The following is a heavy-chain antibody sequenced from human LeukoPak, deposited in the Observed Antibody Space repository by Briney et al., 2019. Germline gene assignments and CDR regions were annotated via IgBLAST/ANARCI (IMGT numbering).Heavy chain of an antibody. J-gene: IGHJ4*02. V-gene: IGHV4-34*01. CDR3: ARGGYFDY. CDR1: GGSFSGYY. Sequence: SETLSLTCAVYGGSFSGYYWSWIRQPPGKGLEWIGEINHSGSTNYNPSLKSRVTISVDTSKNQFSLKLSSVTAADAAVYYCARGGYFDYWGQGTLVTVSS. CDR2: INHSGST.